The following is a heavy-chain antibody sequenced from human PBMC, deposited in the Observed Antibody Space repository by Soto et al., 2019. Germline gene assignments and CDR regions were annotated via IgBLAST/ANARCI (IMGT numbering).Heavy chain of an antibody. CDR3: ARDLGYSGYDYFDY. CDR2: IYYSGST. J-gene: IGHJ4*02. Sequence: SETLSLTCTVSGGSISSYYWSWTRQPPGKELEWIGYIYYSGSTNYNPSLKSRVTISVDTSKNQFSLKLSSVTAADTAVYYCARDLGYSGYDYFDYWGQGTLVTVSS. CDR1: GGSISSYY. D-gene: IGHD5-12*01. V-gene: IGHV4-59*01.